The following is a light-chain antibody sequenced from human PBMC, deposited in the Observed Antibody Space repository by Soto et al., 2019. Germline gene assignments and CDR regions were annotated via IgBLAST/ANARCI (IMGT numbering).Light chain of an antibody. CDR1: SSSIGGNT. CDR2: GDN. CDR3: AAWDDTLSAL. Sequence: QSVLTQPPSASGTPGQRVTISCSGSSSSIGGNTVNWYQQRPGSAPKLLIYGDNQRPSGVPDRFSGSKSGTSASLAISGLQSEDEADYYCAAWDDTLSALFGTGTKLTVL. J-gene: IGLJ1*01. V-gene: IGLV1-44*01.